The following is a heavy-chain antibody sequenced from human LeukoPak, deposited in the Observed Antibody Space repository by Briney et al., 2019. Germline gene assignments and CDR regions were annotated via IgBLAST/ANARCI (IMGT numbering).Heavy chain of an antibody. CDR1: GFTFSSYA. J-gene: IGHJ4*02. Sequence: GGSLRLSCAASGFTFSSYAMSWVRQAPGKGLEWVSAISGSGGSTYYADPVKGRFTISRDNSKNTLYLQMNSLRAEDTAVYYCAKARQWPLGFDYWGQGTLVTVSS. CDR2: ISGSGGST. CDR3: AKARQWPLGFDY. D-gene: IGHD6-19*01. V-gene: IGHV3-23*01.